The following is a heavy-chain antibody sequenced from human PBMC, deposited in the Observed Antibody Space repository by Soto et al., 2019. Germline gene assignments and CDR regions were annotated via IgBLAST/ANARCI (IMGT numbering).Heavy chain of an antibody. D-gene: IGHD6-19*01. CDR3: AKARRAVAGANGFDP. J-gene: IGHJ5*02. V-gene: IGHV3-23*01. Sequence: EVQLLESGGGLVQPGGSLRLSCAASGFTFSSYAMSWVRQAPGKGLEWVSAISGSGGSTYYADSVKGRFTISRDNSKNKLCVHMNSRRAEDTDVYYCAKARRAVAGANGFDPWGQGPLVTVSS. CDR1: GFTFSSYA. CDR2: ISGSGGST.